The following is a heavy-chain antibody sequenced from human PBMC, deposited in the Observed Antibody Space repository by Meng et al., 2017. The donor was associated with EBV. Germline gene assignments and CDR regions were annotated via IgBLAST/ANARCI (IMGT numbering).Heavy chain of an antibody. V-gene: IGHV1-69*01. CDR3: ASESGRGYTPDY. D-gene: IGHD3-10*01. CDR1: GGPFRNYA. Sequence: QVVLVESSAGVKRPGSPVKVSCKTPGGPFRNYAISWVRQAPGQGLEWLGGFLPTLGAPNYAQKFHGRVSITADESTSTHYMDLSSLRSEDTAVYYCASESGRGYTPDYWGQGTLVTVSS. J-gene: IGHJ4*02. CDR2: FLPTLGAP.